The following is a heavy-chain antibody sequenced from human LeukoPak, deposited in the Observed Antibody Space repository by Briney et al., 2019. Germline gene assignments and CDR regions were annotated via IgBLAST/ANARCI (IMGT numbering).Heavy chain of an antibody. D-gene: IGHD6-19*01. Sequence: SETLSLTCTVSGASISNYDWSWIRQPPGKGLEWIGYIYYSGSTNYNPSLKSRVTISVDTSKNQFSLKLSSVTAADTAVYYCARDNGVAGTGYYYGMDVWGQGTTVTVSS. J-gene: IGHJ6*02. CDR1: GASISNYD. CDR3: ARDNGVAGTGYYYGMDV. CDR2: IYYSGST. V-gene: IGHV4-59*01.